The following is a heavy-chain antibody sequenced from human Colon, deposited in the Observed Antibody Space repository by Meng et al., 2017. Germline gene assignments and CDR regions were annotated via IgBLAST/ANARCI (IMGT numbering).Heavy chain of an antibody. J-gene: IGHJ5*02. CDR2: ISPYNGNT. CDR1: GYNFKNYD. CDR3: ARDHLTYWLDP. V-gene: IGHV1-18*01. Sequence: QVQLVKAGAEGKKPGASLTVSCKASGYNFKNYDISWVRQAPGQGLEWMGRISPYNGNTEYAQNFQGRVTMTTDTSTNTAYMEVRSLRSDDTAVYFCARDHLTYWLDPWGQGTLVTVSS.